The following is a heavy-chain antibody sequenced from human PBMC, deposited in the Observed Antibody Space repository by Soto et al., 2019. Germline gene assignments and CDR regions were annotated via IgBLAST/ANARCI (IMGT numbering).Heavy chain of an antibody. D-gene: IGHD3-3*01. CDR1: GFTFSSYS. V-gene: IGHV3-48*01. CDR3: ARSGIFGVVIIPGGYYYYGMDV. J-gene: IGHJ6*02. Sequence: VGSLRLSCAASGFTFSSYSMNWVRQAPGKGLEWVSYISSSSSTIYYADSVKGRFTISRDNAKNSLYLQMNSLRSEDTAVYYCARSGIFGVVIIPGGYYYYGMDVWGQGTTVTVSS. CDR2: ISSSSSTI.